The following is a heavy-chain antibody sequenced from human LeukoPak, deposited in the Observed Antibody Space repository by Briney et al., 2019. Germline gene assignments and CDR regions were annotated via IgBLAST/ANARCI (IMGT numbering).Heavy chain of an antibody. Sequence: SETLSLTCTVSGGSISSGGYYWSWIRQPPGKGLEWIGYIYHSGSTYYNPSLKSRVTISVDRSKNQFSLKLSSVTAADTDVYYCAREWVDCSSTSCYTLIDYWGQGTLVTVSS. D-gene: IGHD2-2*02. CDR1: GGSISSGGYY. J-gene: IGHJ4*02. CDR2: IYHSGST. CDR3: AREWVDCSSTSCYTLIDY. V-gene: IGHV4-30-2*01.